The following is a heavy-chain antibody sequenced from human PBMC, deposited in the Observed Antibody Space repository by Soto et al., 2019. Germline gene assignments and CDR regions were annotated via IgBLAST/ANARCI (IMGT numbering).Heavy chain of an antibody. V-gene: IGHV1-46*01. CDR2: INPSGGTT. Sequence: GASVKVSCKASGYTFISQYIHWVRQAPGQGPEWMGIINPSGGTTSYAQKFQGRVTMTTDTSTSTVYMDLSSLRSEDTAVYYCARGGGYYYHGMGVWGQGTTVTVSS. J-gene: IGHJ6*02. CDR1: GYTFISQY. CDR3: ARGGGYYYHGMGV.